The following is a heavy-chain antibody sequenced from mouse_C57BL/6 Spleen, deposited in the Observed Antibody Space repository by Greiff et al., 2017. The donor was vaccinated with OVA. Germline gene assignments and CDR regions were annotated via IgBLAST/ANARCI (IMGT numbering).Heavy chain of an antibody. D-gene: IGHD2-3*01. CDR2: IYPGSVHT. Sequence: QVQLQQSGPELVKPGASVKISCKASGYTFTDYYINWVKQRPGQGLEWIGWIYPGSVHTHYNEKFKGKATLTVDTSSSTAYMQRSSLNSEDSAVYFCARGGEGYDGYYPFAYWGQGTLVTVSA. J-gene: IGHJ3*01. CDR3: ARGGEGYDGYYPFAY. V-gene: IGHV1-84*01. CDR1: GYTFTDYY.